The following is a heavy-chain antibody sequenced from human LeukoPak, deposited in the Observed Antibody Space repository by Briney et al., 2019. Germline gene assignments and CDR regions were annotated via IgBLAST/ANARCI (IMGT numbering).Heavy chain of an antibody. V-gene: IGHV4-59*01. D-gene: IGHD2-21*02. CDR3: AGGYRFNYYYYGMDV. CDR2: IYYSGST. CDR1: GGSISSYY. J-gene: IGHJ6*02. Sequence: SETLSLTCTVSGGSISSYYWSWIRQPPGKGLEWIGYIYYSGSTNYNPSLKSRVTISVDTSENQFSLKLSSVTAADTAVYYCAGGYRFNYYYYGMDVWGQGTTATVSS.